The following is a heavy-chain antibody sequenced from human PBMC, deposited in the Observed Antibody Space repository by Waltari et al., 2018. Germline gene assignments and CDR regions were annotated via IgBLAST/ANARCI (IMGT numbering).Heavy chain of an antibody. D-gene: IGHD7-27*01. CDR3: AGARELTGDHADAFDI. J-gene: IGHJ3*02. Sequence: EVQLVQSGAEVKKPGESLKISCKGSGYSFTSYWIGWVRQMPGKGLEWMGTIYPGDSETRYSPSFQGQVTISADKSISTAYLQWSSLKASDTAMYYCAGARELTGDHADAFDIWGQGTMVTVSS. V-gene: IGHV5-51*01. CDR1: GYSFTSYW. CDR2: IYPGDSET.